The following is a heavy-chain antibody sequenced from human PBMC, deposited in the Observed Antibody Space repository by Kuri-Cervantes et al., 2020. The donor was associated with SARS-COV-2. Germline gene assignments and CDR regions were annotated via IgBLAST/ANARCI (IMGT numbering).Heavy chain of an antibody. J-gene: IGHJ4*02. Sequence: GESLKISCAASGFTFSSYGMHWVRQAPGKGLEWVAFISYDGNTTYYADSVKGRFTISRDNSRNSLFLQMNSLRTEDTAIYYCARDRVGVHDCWGQGTLVTV. CDR3: ARDRVGVHDC. CDR1: GFTFSSYG. CDR2: ISYDGNTT. V-gene: IGHV3-30*03. D-gene: IGHD2-21*01.